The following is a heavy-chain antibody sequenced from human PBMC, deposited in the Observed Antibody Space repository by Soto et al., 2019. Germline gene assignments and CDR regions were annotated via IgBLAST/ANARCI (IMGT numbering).Heavy chain of an antibody. J-gene: IGHJ4*02. V-gene: IGHV1-69*13. D-gene: IGHD6-13*01. CDR3: AFTDSSSWYYFDY. Sequence: ASVKVSCKASGGTFSSYAISWVRQAPGQGREWMGGIIPIFGTANYAQKFQGRVTITADESTSTAYMELSSLRSEDTAVYYCAFTDSSSWYYFDYWGQGXLVTVSS. CDR1: GGTFSSYA. CDR2: IIPIFGTA.